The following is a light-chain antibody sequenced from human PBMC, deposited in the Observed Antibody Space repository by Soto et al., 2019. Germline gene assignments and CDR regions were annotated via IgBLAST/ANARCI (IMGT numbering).Light chain of an antibody. Sequence: QSALTQPASVFGSPGQSITISCTGTNSDVGTHNLVSWYQQHPGKAPKLIIYEGTKRPSGVSNRFSGSKSGNTASLTISGLQAEDEADYYCTSFTSSSTWVFGGGTKVTVL. J-gene: IGLJ3*02. CDR2: EGT. CDR3: TSFTSSSTWV. CDR1: NSDVGTHNL. V-gene: IGLV2-14*02.